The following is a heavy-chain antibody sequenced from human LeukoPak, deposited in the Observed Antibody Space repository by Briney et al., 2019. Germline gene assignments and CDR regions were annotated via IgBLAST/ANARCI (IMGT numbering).Heavy chain of an antibody. D-gene: IGHD3-9*01. V-gene: IGHV3-23*01. CDR2: ISNSGGST. J-gene: IGHJ4*02. CDR3: ATDQRYAFDY. CDR1: GFTFSSYA. Sequence: PGGSLRLSCAASGFTFSSYAMSWVRQAPGKGLEWVSVISNSGGSTFYADSVKGRVTTSRDDGKNTLYLHMNSLRDDDTAVYYCATDQRYAFDYWGQGILVTVSS.